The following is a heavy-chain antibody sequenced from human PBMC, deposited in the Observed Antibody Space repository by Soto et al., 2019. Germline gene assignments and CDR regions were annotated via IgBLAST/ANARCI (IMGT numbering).Heavy chain of an antibody. CDR2: ILFDGNKK. J-gene: IGHJ5*02. V-gene: IGHV3-30*18. Sequence: QVQLVESGGGVVRPGRSLRLSCSASGFIFSDYAMHWVRQAPGKGMEWVAVILFDGNKKYYADSVKGRFTISRDNSKNTLYLQMNSLRAEDTAVYYCAKDGSQTIRGGYLSSWGQGSLVTVSS. CDR1: GFIFSDYA. D-gene: IGHD1-26*01. CDR3: AKDGSQTIRGGYLSS.